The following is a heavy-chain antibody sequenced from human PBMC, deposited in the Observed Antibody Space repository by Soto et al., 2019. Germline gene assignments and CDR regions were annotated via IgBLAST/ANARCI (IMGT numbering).Heavy chain of an antibody. CDR1: GFTFSSYS. D-gene: IGHD4-4*01. CDR2: ISSSSSTI. J-gene: IGHJ5*02. V-gene: IGHV3-48*01. Sequence: PGGSLRLSCAASGFTFSSYSMNWVRQAPGKGLEWVSYISSSSSTIYYADSVKGRFTISRDNSKNTLYLQMNSLRAEDTAVYYCAKGRGKAFYSNALNWFDPWGQGTLVTVSS. CDR3: AKGRGKAFYSNALNWFDP.